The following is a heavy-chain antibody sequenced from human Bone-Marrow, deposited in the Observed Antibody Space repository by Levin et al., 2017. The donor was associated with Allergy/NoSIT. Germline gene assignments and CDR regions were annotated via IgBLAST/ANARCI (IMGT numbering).Heavy chain of an antibody. CDR3: ARHWGIVKSTFYFYGVDV. D-gene: IGHD3-16*01. CDR1: AYTFRDRL. Sequence: GGSLRLSCKASAYTFRDRLIHWVRQTPGQGLEWMGWINPNNGDANYAQKFRGRVTVTSDTSVSTAYLEMSSLRSDDTAIYYCARHWGIVKSTFYFYGVDVWGQGTTVTVSS. J-gene: IGHJ6*02. V-gene: IGHV1-2*02. CDR2: INPNNGDA.